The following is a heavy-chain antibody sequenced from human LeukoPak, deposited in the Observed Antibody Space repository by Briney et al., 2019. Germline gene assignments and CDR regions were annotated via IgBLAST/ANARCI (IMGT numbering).Heavy chain of an antibody. J-gene: IGHJ4*02. D-gene: IGHD5-18*01. CDR3: TTDPDTAMLIFDY. CDR1: GFTFSNAW. CDR2: IKSKTDGGTT. Sequence: PGGSLRLSCAASGFTFSNAWMSWVRQAPGKGLEWVGRIKSKTDGGTTDYAAPVKGRFTISRDDSKNTLYLQMNSLKTEDTAVYYCTTDPDTAMLIFDYWGQGTLVNVSS. V-gene: IGHV3-15*01.